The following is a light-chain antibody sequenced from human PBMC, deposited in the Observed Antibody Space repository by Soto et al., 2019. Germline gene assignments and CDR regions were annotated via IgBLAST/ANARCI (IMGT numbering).Light chain of an antibody. V-gene: IGKV3-20*01. CDR2: GAS. J-gene: IGKJ4*01. Sequence: EIVLTQSPGTLSLSPGERASLSCRASQSVSSEKLAWYQQKPGQAPRLLIFGASGRATGIPDRFSGSGSGTDFTLTTSRLEPEDFAVYYCQQYGSSPLLTFGGGTKVDIK. CDR3: QQYGSSPLLT. CDR1: QSVSSEK.